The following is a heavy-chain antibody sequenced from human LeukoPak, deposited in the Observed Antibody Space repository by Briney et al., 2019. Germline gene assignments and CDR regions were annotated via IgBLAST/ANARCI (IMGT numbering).Heavy chain of an antibody. D-gene: IGHD3-16*02. V-gene: IGHV3-23*01. CDR3: AKSLGVGGYTRYKGFDQ. Sequence: QPGGSLRLSCVASGFTFNSFAMNWVRQAPGKGLEWVSSISGSDGSSHYADFVKGRFTISRDNSKNTLHLQMSSLRAEDTAVYYCAKSLGVGGYTRYKGFDQWGQGTPVTVSS. J-gene: IGHJ4*02. CDR2: ISGSDGSS. CDR1: GFTFNSFA.